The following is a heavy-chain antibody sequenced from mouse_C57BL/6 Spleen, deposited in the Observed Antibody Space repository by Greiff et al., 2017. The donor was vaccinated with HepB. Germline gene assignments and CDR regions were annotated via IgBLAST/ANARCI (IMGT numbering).Heavy chain of an antibody. D-gene: IGHD4-1*01. CDR1: GFTFSSYG. V-gene: IGHV5-6*01. CDR3: ARRDNWGVFAY. J-gene: IGHJ3*01. CDR2: ISSGGSYT. Sequence: EVQLVESGGDLVKPGGSLKLSCAASGFTFSSYGMSWVRQTPDKRLEWVATISSGGSYTYYPDSVKGRFTISRDNAKNTLYLQMSSLKSEDTAMYYCARRDNWGVFAYWGQGTLVTVSA.